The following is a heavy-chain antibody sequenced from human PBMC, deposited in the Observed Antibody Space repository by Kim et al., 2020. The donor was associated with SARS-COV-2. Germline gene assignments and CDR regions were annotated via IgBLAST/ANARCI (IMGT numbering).Heavy chain of an antibody. V-gene: IGHV3-11*03. J-gene: IGHJ2*01. CDR1: GFTFSDYY. D-gene: IGHD3-22*01. Sequence: GGSLRLSCAASGFTFSDYYMSWIRQAPGKGLEWVSYISSSSSYTNYADSVKGRFTISRDNAKNSLYLQMNSLRAEDTAVYYCARMGVGGPYYYDSSGSNYWYFDLWGRGTLVTVSS. CDR2: ISSSSSYT. CDR3: ARMGVGGPYYYDSSGSNYWYFDL.